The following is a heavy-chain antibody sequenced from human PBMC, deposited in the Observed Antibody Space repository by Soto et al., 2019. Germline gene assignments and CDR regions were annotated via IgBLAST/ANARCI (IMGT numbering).Heavy chain of an antibody. V-gene: IGHV1-2*02. CDR1: GYTFTGNY. CDR2: INPRNGDT. CDR3: VRGGGVDVVAPTRIVFDY. Sequence: QVQLVQPGAEVKKPGASVKVSCKVSGYTFTGNYMHWMRQAPGQGPEWMGWINPRNGDTDYAQKFRARVTITRDTSISTAYMDLSRLTSDDTAIYFCVRGGGVDVVAPTRIVFDYWGEGTLLTVSS. J-gene: IGHJ4*02. D-gene: IGHD5-12*01.